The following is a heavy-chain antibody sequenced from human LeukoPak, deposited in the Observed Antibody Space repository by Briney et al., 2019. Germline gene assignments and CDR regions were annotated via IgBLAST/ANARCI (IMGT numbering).Heavy chain of an antibody. CDR3: ARDNPYSESLAADDAFDI. D-gene: IGHD1-26*01. CDR2: ISISSSYI. J-gene: IGHJ3*02. Sequence: PGGSLILSCSASGFTFVSYSMNWVRQAPGKGLEWVSSISISSSYIYYADSVKGRFTTSRDNAKNSLYPQMNSLRAEDTAVYYCARDNPYSESLAADDAFDIWGQGTMVTVSS. CDR1: GFTFVSYS. V-gene: IGHV3-21*01.